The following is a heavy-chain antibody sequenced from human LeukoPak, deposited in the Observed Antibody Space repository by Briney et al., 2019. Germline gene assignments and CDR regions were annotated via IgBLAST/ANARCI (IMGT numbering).Heavy chain of an antibody. CDR2: IYYSGST. J-gene: IGHJ4*01. Sequence: SETLSLTCTVPGYSISSGYYWGWIRQPPGKGLEWIGYIYYSGSTNYNPSLKSRVTISVDTSKNQFSLKLSSVTAADTAVYYCARHTWMAPFDYWGQGTLVTVSS. CDR3: ARHTWMAPFDY. V-gene: IGHV4-38-2*02. CDR1: GYSISSGYY. D-gene: IGHD5-12*01.